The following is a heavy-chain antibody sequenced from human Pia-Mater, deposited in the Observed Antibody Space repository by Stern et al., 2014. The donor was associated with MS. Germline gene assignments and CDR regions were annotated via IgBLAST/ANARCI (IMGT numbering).Heavy chain of an antibody. V-gene: IGHV1-8*02. Sequence: MQLVESGAEVEKPGASVKVSCGASGYTFTSYDIHWVRRASGQGLEWMGWMNPDSGDTGIAQKFQARVTMTRDTSTSTAYLELHSLKSEDTAVYYCTRGPRTWGRGTLVTVSS. CDR3: TRGPRT. D-gene: IGHD1-7*01. CDR1: GYTFTSYD. J-gene: IGHJ4*02. CDR2: MNPDSGDT.